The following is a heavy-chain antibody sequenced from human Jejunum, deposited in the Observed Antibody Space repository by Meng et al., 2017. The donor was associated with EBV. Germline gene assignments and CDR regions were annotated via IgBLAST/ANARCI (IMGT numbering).Heavy chain of an antibody. D-gene: IGHD1-20*01. J-gene: IGHJ4*02. CDR3: ARDYNSIPDY. CDR1: GFTFGEHW. CDR2: IKTDGSYT. Sequence: GQLGESGGVLVRPGGSLRLAVAAHGFTFGEHWMYWVRQAPGKGLVWVSRIKTDGSYTSYADSVKGRFTTSRDNAKNTLYLQMNGLRDEDTAVYYCARDYNSIPDYWGQGTLVTVSS. V-gene: IGHV3-74*01.